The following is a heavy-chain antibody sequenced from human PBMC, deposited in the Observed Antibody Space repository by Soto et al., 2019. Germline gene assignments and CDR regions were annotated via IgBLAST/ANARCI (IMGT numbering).Heavy chain of an antibody. CDR2: IDPSDSYT. Sequence: EVQLVQSGAEVKKPGDSLRISCQGSGYSFAGHWISWVRQMPGKGLKWMGRIDPSDSYTNYSPSFEGHVTMSADTSVNTAYLQWRGLRASDTAIYFCARLKVGATSDYWGQGTLVTVSS. J-gene: IGHJ4*02. V-gene: IGHV5-10-1*03. D-gene: IGHD1-26*01. CDR1: GYSFAGHW. CDR3: ARLKVGATSDY.